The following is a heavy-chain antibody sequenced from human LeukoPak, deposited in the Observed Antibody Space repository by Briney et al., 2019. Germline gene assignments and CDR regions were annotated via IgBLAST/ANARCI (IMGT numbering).Heavy chain of an antibody. D-gene: IGHD5-12*01. V-gene: IGHV4-39*01. J-gene: IGHJ4*02. CDR1: GGSISSGSYY. CDR2: IYYSGST. CDR3: ARQGYSGYAIDY. Sequence: PSETLSLTCTVSGGSISSGSYYWSWIRQPAGKGLEWIGSIYYSGSTYYNPSLKSRVTISVDTSKNQFSLKLSSVTAADTAVYYCARQGYSGYAIDYWGQGTLVTVSS.